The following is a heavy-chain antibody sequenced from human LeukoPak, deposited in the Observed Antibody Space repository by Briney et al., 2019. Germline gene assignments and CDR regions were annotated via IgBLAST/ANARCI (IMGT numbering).Heavy chain of an antibody. Sequence: SETLSLTCTVSGGSISSYYWSWIRQPAGKGLEWIGPIYTSGSTNYNPSLKSRVTMSVDTSKNQFSLKLSSVTAADTAVYYCARGYSSSWYLRWFDPWGQGTLVTVSS. CDR1: GGSISSYY. D-gene: IGHD6-13*01. J-gene: IGHJ5*02. CDR2: IYTSGST. V-gene: IGHV4-4*07. CDR3: ARGYSSSWYLRWFDP.